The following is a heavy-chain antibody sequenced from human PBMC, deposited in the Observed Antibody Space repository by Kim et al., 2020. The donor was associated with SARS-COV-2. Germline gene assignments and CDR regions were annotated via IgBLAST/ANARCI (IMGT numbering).Heavy chain of an antibody. D-gene: IGHD5-18*01. V-gene: IGHV4-4*02. CDR2: IYHSGST. Sequence: SETLSLTCAVSGGSISSSNWWSWVRQPPGKGLGWIGEIYHSGSTNYNPSLKSRVTISVDKSKNQFSLKLSSVTAADTAVYYCARDNGGGYSYRLNWFDPWGQGTLVTVSS. CDR3: ARDNGGGYSYRLNWFDP. CDR1: GGSISSSNW. J-gene: IGHJ5*02.